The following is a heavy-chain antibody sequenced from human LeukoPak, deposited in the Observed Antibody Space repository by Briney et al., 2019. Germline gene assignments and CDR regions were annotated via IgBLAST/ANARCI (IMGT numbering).Heavy chain of an antibody. Sequence: SETLSLTCTVSGGSISNYYWSWIRQPPGKGLEWIGYIYYSGTTNYNPSLKSRVTISVDTSKNQFSLNLSSVTTADAAVYYCARGRVGAGYYGVDVWAQGTTVTVSS. V-gene: IGHV4-59*01. CDR2: IYYSGTT. CDR3: ARGRVGAGYYGVDV. J-gene: IGHJ6*02. D-gene: IGHD1-26*01. CDR1: GGSISNYY.